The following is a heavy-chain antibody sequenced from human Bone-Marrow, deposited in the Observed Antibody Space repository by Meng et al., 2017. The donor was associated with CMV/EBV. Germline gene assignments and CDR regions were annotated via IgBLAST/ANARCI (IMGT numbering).Heavy chain of an antibody. CDR2: IVAGSGST. CDR3: ARDEWGDGYNSFDY. Sequence: KATGYTSSSYAVQWVRQAPGQGLEWMGYIVAGSGSTGYSQKFQGRVTITRDTSASTGYMELSSLRSEDTAIYYCARDEWGDGYNSFDYWGQGTLVTVSS. CDR1: GYTSSSYA. V-gene: IGHV1-3*01. D-gene: IGHD5-24*01. J-gene: IGHJ4*02.